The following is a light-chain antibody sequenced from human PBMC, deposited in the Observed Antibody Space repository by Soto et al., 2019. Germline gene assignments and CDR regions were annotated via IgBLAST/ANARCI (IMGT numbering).Light chain of an antibody. CDR2: DVS. V-gene: IGLV2-14*01. CDR1: SSDVGGYNY. CDR3: SSYTSSSTLV. J-gene: IGLJ2*01. Sequence: QSALTQPASVSGSPGQSITISCTGTSSDVGGYNYVSWYQQHPGKAPKFMIYDVSNRPSGVSNRFAGSKSGNTASLTISGLQAEDEADYYCSSYTSSSTLVFGGGPKLTVL.